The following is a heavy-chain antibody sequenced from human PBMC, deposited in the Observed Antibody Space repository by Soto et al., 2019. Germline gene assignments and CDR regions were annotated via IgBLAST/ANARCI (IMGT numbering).Heavy chain of an antibody. Sequence: SQTLSLTCAISGDSVSSDSAAWNWIRQSASSGPEWLGRTYYRSKWYNDYAVSVKSRITINPDTSKNKFSLQLNSVTPEDTAVYYCARDLIAAAGRVDYWGQGTLVTVSS. CDR2: TYYRSKWYN. V-gene: IGHV6-1*01. CDR1: GDSVSSDSAA. CDR3: ARDLIAAAGRVDY. J-gene: IGHJ4*02. D-gene: IGHD6-13*01.